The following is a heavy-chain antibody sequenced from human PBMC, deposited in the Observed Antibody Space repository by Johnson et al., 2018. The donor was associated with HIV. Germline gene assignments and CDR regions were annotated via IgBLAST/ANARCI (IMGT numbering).Heavy chain of an antibody. Sequence: VQLVESGGGVVQPGRSLRLSCAASGFTFSSYAMHWVRQAPGKGLEWVSGISWNSQSIDYADSVKGRFTISRDDAKNSLYLQMNSVRSDDTALYYCAKGFRGMTTVTINTFDIWGRGTLVTVSS. D-gene: IGHD4-17*01. V-gene: IGHV3-9*01. J-gene: IGHJ3*02. CDR3: AKGFRGMTTVTINTFDI. CDR2: ISWNSQSI. CDR1: GFTFSSYA.